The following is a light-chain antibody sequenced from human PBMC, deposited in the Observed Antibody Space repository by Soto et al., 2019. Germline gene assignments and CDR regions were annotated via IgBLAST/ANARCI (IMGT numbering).Light chain of an antibody. Sequence: EIVVTQSAATLSVSPGERATLSCRASQSVGSNLAWYQQRPGQAPRLLIYGASTRATGIPARFSGSGSGTGFTLTISSLQSEDFAVYYCQEYNNWLPWTFGQGTKVDIK. V-gene: IGKV3-15*01. CDR3: QEYNNWLPWT. CDR1: QSVGSN. CDR2: GAS. J-gene: IGKJ1*01.